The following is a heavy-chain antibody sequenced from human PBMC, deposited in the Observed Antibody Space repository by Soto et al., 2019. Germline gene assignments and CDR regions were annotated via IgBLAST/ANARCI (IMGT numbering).Heavy chain of an antibody. J-gene: IGHJ4*02. V-gene: IGHV3-23*01. D-gene: IGHD6-19*01. CDR2: ISATGST. Sequence: EVQVLDSGGGLVQPGVSQRLSCEASGFTFSNYAMSWVRQAPGKGLEWVSTISATGSTLYADSVKGRFTISRDNSKNTVYLQMNFLRAEDTAVYYCAKVSNKWAVAQRGYFDYWGQGTLVTVSS. CDR3: AKVSNKWAVAQRGYFDY. CDR1: GFTFSNYA.